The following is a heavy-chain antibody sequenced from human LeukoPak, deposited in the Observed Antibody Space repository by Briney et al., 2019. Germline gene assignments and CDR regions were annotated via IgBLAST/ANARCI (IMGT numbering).Heavy chain of an antibody. D-gene: IGHD2-2*01. CDR2: ISWNSGSI. J-gene: IGHJ4*02. CDR3: AASPPPPDPGDY. CDR1: GFTFDDYA. Sequence: TGGSLRLSCAASGFTFDDYAMHWVRHAPGKGLEWVSGISWNSGSIGYADSVKGRFTISRDNAKNSLYLQMNSLRAEDTALYYCAASPPPPDPGDYWGQGTLVTVSS. V-gene: IGHV3-9*01.